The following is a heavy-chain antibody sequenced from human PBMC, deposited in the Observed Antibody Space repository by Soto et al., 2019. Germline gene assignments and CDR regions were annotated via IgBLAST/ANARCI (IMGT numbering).Heavy chain of an antibody. CDR2: IYYSGST. J-gene: IGHJ4*02. CDR3: ARTTPDEYSGYDFDGALDY. V-gene: IGHV4-59*01. D-gene: IGHD5-12*01. CDR1: GGSISSYY. Sequence: PSETLSLTCTVSGGSISSYYWSWIRQPPGKGLEWIGYIYYSGSTNYNPSLKSRVTISVDTSKNQFSLKLSSVTAADTAVYYCARTTPDEYSGYDFDGALDYWGQGTLVTVSS.